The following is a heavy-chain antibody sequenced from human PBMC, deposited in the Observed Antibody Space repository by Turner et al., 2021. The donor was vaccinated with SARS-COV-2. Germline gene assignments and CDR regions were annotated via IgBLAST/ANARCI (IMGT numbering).Heavy chain of an antibody. Sequence: QVQLQESGPGLVKPSGTLSLTCAVSGVSITSHTWWTWVRQPPGKGLEWIGELYHSGRTNYSPSLESRVTMSVDKSKNHCSLKLTSVTAADTAIYYCATQGAIGYRYASWGQGILVTVSS. CDR3: ATQGAIGYRYAS. D-gene: IGHD5-18*01. CDR2: LYHSGRT. V-gene: IGHV4-4*02. J-gene: IGHJ4*02. CDR1: GVSITSHTW.